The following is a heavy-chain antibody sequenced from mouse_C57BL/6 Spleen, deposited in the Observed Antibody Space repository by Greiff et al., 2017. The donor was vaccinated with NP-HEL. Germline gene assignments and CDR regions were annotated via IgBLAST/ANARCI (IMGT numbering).Heavy chain of an antibody. CDR3: ARVTTVVADYAMDY. CDR1: GYSITSGYY. V-gene: IGHV3-6*01. Sequence: ESGPGLVKPSQSLSLTCSVTGYSITSGYYWNWIRQFPGNKLEWMGYISYDGSNNYNPSLKNRISITRDTSKNQFFLKLNSVTTEDTATYYCARVTTVVADYAMDYWGQGTSVTVSS. D-gene: IGHD1-1*01. J-gene: IGHJ4*01. CDR2: ISYDGSN.